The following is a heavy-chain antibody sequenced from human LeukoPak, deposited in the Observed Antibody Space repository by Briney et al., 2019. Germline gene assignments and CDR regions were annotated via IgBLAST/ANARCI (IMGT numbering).Heavy chain of an antibody. CDR1: GYRFTSYW. D-gene: IGHD6-19*01. V-gene: IGHV5-51*01. CDR3: ARRSSGGKEFDY. J-gene: IGHJ4*02. Sequence: GESLKISCKASGYRFTSYWIAWVRQMPGKGLEWMGIMYPGDSDTRYSPSFQGQVTISADKSFSTAYLQWSSLKASDTAMYFCARRSSGGKEFDYWGQGTLVTVSS. CDR2: MYPGDSDT.